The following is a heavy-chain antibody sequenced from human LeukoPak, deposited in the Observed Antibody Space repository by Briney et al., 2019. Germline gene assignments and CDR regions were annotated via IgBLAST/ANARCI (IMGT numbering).Heavy chain of an antibody. CDR2: IYYSGST. CDR3: ARVTYYDFWSGYPSDYFDY. J-gene: IGHJ4*02. CDR1: GGSFSGYY. D-gene: IGHD3-3*01. Sequence: SETLSLTCAVYGGSFSGYYWSWIRQPPGKGLEWIGYIYYSGSTNYNPSLKSRVTISVDTSKSQFSLKLSSVTAADTAVYYCARVTYYDFWSGYPSDYFDYWGQGTLVTVSS. V-gene: IGHV4-59*08.